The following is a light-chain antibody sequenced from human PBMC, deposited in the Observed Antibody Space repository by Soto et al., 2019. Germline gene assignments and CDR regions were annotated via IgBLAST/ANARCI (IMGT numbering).Light chain of an antibody. Sequence: QSVLTQPPSVSGAPGQRVTISCTGSSSNIGAGYDVHWYQQLPGTAPKLLIYGNSNRPSGVPDRFSGSKSGTSASLAITGLQAEDEADYYCCSYAGSRTFVFGGGTKLTVL. J-gene: IGLJ3*02. CDR1: SSNIGAGYD. CDR2: GNS. CDR3: CSYAGSRTFV. V-gene: IGLV1-40*01.